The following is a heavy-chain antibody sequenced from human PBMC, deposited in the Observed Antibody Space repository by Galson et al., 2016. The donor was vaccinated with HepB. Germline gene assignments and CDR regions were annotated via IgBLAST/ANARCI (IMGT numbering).Heavy chain of an antibody. Sequence: SVKVSCKASGYTFTNYDMNWVRQATGQGLEWMGWMNPNSGNTGYAQNFQGRVTMTRDTSISTAYMELSSLRSEDTAVYFCARGGVSGNYAWWEAEYWGQGSLVTVSS. CDR1: GYTFTNYD. J-gene: IGHJ4*02. CDR2: MNPNSGNT. D-gene: IGHD3-22*01. V-gene: IGHV1-8*01. CDR3: ARGGVSGNYAWWEAEY.